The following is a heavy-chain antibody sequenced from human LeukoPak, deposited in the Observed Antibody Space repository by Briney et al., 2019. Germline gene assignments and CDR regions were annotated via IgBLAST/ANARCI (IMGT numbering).Heavy chain of an antibody. CDR1: GFTFSSYA. D-gene: IGHD3-10*01. CDR3: ARDSSLWFFDY. J-gene: IGHJ4*02. Sequence: GRSLRLSCAASGFTFSSYAMHWVRQAPGKGLEWVAVISYDGSNKYYADSVKGRFTISRDNSKNTLYPQMNSLRAEDTAVYYCARDSSLWFFDYWGQGTLVTVSS. CDR2: ISYDGSNK. V-gene: IGHV3-30*04.